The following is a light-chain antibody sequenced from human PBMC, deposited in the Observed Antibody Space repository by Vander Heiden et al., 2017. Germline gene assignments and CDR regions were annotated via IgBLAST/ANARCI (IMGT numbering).Light chain of an antibody. Sequence: SYELTQPSSVSVSPGQTGRITCSGAALKKKYARWFQQRPGQAPVLVIYKDTERPSGIPERFSGSTSETTVTLTISGAQVEDEADYYCYSSTDNAFRVFGGGTKLTVL. CDR3: YSSTDNAFRV. CDR2: KDT. CDR1: ALKKKY. J-gene: IGLJ3*02. V-gene: IGLV3-27*01.